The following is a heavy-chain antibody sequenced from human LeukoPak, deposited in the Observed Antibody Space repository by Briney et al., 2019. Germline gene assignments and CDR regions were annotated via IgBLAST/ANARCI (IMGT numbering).Heavy chain of an antibody. CDR1: GFTFSSYA. V-gene: IGHV3-23*01. CDR2: ISGRGGST. Sequence: PGGSLRLSCAASGFTFSSYAMIWVRQAPGRAVEEVSAISGRGGSTYYADSVKGRFTISRGNSKNTLYLQMNSLRAEDPAVYYCVYDSSGYSNFDYWGQGTLVTVSS. J-gene: IGHJ4*02. D-gene: IGHD3-22*01. CDR3: VYDSSGYSNFDY.